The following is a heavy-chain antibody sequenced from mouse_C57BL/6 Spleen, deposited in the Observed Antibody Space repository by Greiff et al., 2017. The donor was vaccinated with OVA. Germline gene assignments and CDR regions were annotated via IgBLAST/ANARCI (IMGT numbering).Heavy chain of an antibody. CDR3: AKEIDYYGSSYPGYYAMDY. Sequence: VQLQQSGPGLVQPSQSLSITCTVSGFSLTSYGVHWVRQPPGKGLEWLGVIWSGGSTDYNAAFISRLSISKDNSKSQVFFKMNSLQADDTAIYYCAKEIDYYGSSYPGYYAMDYWGQGTSVTVSS. D-gene: IGHD1-1*01. CDR1: GFSLTSYG. CDR2: IWSGGST. V-gene: IGHV2-4*01. J-gene: IGHJ4*01.